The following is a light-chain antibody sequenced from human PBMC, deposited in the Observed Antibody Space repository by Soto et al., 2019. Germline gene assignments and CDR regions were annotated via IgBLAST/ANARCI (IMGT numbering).Light chain of an antibody. Sequence: EIVMTQSPAPLSVSPGERATLSCRASPSVSSNLAWYQQKPGQAPMLLIYGASTRATGIPARFSGSGSGTEFTLTISSRQSEYLAVYHCQQDNHWPPTFGQGTKLEIK. CDR1: PSVSSN. CDR2: GAS. CDR3: QQDNHWPPT. V-gene: IGKV3-15*01. J-gene: IGKJ2*01.